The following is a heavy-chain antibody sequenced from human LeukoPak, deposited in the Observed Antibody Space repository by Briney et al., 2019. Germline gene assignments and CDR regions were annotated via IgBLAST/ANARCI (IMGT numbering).Heavy chain of an antibody. CDR2: INHSGST. CDR1: GGSFSGYY. D-gene: IGHD2-2*02. CDR3: ARGYCSSTSCYTYGMDV. V-gene: IGHV4-34*01. Sequence: SETPSLTCAVYGGSFSGYYWSWIRQPPGKGLEWIGEINHSGSTNYNPSLKSRVTISVDTSKNQFSLKLSSVTAADTAVYYCARGYCSSTSCYTYGMDVWGQGTTVTVSS. J-gene: IGHJ6*02.